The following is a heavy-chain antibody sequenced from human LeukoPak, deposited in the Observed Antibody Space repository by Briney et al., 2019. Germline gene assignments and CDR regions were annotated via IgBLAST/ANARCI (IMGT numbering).Heavy chain of an antibody. J-gene: IGHJ6*02. CDR2: IWYDGSNK. CDR1: GFTFNSHG. Sequence: PGGSLRLSCAASGFTFNSHGMPWVRQAPGQGLEWVALIWYDGSNKYYVESVKGRFTISRDNSMSTLYLQMDSLRAEDTAVYYCARANYYSSGSYYGMDVWGQGTTVTVSS. CDR3: ARANYYSSGSYYGMDV. D-gene: IGHD3-10*01. V-gene: IGHV3-33*01.